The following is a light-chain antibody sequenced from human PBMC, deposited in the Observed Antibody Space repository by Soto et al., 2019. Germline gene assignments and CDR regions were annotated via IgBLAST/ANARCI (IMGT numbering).Light chain of an antibody. V-gene: IGKV1-33*01. CDR2: DAS. CDR1: QDIINY. Sequence: DIQMTQSPSSLSASVGDRVTITCLASQDIINYLNWFQHKPGKAPKLLICDASNLETGVPSRFSGRGSGTDFTLTISSLQPEDIGTYYCQQFDSFPLTFGGGTKVEIK. J-gene: IGKJ4*01. CDR3: QQFDSFPLT.